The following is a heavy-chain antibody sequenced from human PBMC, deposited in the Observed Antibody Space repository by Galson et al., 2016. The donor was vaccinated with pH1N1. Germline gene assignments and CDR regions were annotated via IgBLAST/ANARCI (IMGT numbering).Heavy chain of an antibody. V-gene: IGHV5-51*03. CDR2: IYAGDSAT. CDR1: GNSFSTSW. D-gene: IGHD4-23*01. Sequence: QSGAEVKKPGESLKISCKASGNSFSTSWIGWVRQLPGKGLEWMGSIYAGDSATRYNPSFPGPVTISVDKSIRTAYLQSSRLQASDTAIYYCAEHAAVDPPVEFYYMDVWGNGTTVTVSS. J-gene: IGHJ6*03. CDR3: AEHAAVDPPVEFYYMDV.